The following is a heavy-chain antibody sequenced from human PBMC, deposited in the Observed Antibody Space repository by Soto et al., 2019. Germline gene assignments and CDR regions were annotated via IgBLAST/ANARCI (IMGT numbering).Heavy chain of an antibody. V-gene: IGHV3-66*01. Sequence: EVQLVESGGGLVQPGGSLRLSCAASGFTVSSNYMSWVRQAPGKGLEWVSVIYSGGSTYYADSVKGRFTISRDNSKNTLYLQMNSLRAEDTAVYYCGRGGGCERGKDGYAPASYCYMDVWGKGTTVTVSS. CDR1: GFTVSSNY. D-gene: IGHD5-12*01. J-gene: IGHJ6*03. CDR2: IYSGGST. CDR3: GRGGGCERGKDGYAPASYCYMDV.